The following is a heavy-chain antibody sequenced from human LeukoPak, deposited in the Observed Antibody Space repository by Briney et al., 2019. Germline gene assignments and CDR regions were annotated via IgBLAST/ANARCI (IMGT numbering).Heavy chain of an antibody. D-gene: IGHD2-2*02. CDR3: ARVPAAIL. J-gene: IGHJ4*02. CDR1: GFTFSSSW. V-gene: IGHV3-7*05. CDR2: IKHDGSEK. Sequence: GGSLRLSCAASGFTFSSSWMSWVRQAPGKGLEWVANIKHDGSEKYYVDSVKGRFTISRDNAKNSLCLQMNSLRVEDTAVYYCARVPAAILWGQGALVTVSS.